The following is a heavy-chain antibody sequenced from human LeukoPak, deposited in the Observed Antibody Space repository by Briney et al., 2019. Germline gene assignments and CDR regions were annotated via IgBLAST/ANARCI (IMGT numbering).Heavy chain of an antibody. J-gene: IGHJ3*02. CDR2: INWNGGST. D-gene: IGHD3-10*01. Sequence: PGGSLRLSCAASGFIFRSYSMNWVRQAPGKGLEWVSGINWNGGSTGYADSVKGRFTISRDNAKNSLYLQMNSLRAEDTALYYCARDGHARWFGGMGDAFDIWGQGTMVTVSS. CDR1: GFIFRSYS. CDR3: ARDGHARWFGGMGDAFDI. V-gene: IGHV3-20*04.